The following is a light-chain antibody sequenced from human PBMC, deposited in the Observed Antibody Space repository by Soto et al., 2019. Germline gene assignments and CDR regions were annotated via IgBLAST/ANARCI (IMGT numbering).Light chain of an antibody. CDR3: MQALQAPWT. J-gene: IGKJ1*01. CDR1: QSLLHSNGYNY. Sequence: DIVMTQSPLSLPVTPGEPASISCRSSQSLLHSNGYNYLDWYLQKPGQSPQLLIYLNSNRASGVXDXFSGSGSGTDFTLKISRVEAEDVGVYYCMQALQAPWTFGQGTKVEIK. CDR2: LNS. V-gene: IGKV2-28*01.